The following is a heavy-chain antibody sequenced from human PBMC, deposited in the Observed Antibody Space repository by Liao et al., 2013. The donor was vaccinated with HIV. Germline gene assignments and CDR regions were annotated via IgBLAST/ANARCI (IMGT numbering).Heavy chain of an antibody. CDR3: ARSYYDSSGYYYVGPGYYYYYYYMDV. Sequence: QVQLQQWGAGLLKPSETLSLTCAVYGGSFSAYYWSWIGEINHSGSTNYNPSLKSRVTISVDTSKNQFSLKLSSVTAADTAVYYCARSYYDSSGYYYVGPGYYYYYYYMDVWGKGTTVTVSS. J-gene: IGHJ6*03. CDR1: GGSFSAYY. CDR2: INHSGST. D-gene: IGHD3-22*01. V-gene: IGHV4-34*01.